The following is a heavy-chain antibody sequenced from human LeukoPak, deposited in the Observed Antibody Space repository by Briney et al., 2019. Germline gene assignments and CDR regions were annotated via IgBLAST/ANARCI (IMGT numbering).Heavy chain of an antibody. J-gene: IGHJ4*02. Sequence: SQTLSLTCTVSGGSISSGDYCWTWIRQPPGKGLEWIGNIYYSGSTYYNPSLKSRVTISVDTSKNQFSLKLNSVNAADTAVYYCARAYTSGSYPDYWGQGTLVTVSS. CDR1: GGSISSGDYC. CDR3: ARAYTSGSYPDY. V-gene: IGHV4-30-4*08. CDR2: IYYSGST. D-gene: IGHD3-10*01.